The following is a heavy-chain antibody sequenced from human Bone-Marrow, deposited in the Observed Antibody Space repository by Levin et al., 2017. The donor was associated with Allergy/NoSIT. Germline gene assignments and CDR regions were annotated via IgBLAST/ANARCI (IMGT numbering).Heavy chain of an antibody. CDR2: MRSEANSYAT. CDR3: TRRDSSGWQFDY. J-gene: IGHJ4*02. CDR1: GFTFSGSA. Sequence: ASVKVSCAASGFTFSGSAMHWVRQASGKGLEWVGRMRSEANSYATAYAASVKGRFTISRDDSKNTAYLQMNSLKSEDTAVYYCTRRDSSGWQFDYWGQGTLVTVSS. V-gene: IGHV3-73*01. D-gene: IGHD6-19*01.